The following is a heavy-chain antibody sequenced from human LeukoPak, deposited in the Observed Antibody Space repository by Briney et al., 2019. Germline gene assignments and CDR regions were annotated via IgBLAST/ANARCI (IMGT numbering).Heavy chain of an antibody. CDR3: ARISDGCYYYESSGYCNWFDP. Sequence: VASVEVSCKASGYTFTGYYMHWVRQAPGQGLEWMGWINPNSGGTNYAQKFQGRVTMTRDTSISTAYMELSRLRSDDTAVYYCARISDGCYYYESSGYCNWFDPWGQGTLVTVSS. CDR2: INPNSGGT. J-gene: IGHJ5*02. V-gene: IGHV1-2*02. D-gene: IGHD3-22*01. CDR1: GYTFTGYY.